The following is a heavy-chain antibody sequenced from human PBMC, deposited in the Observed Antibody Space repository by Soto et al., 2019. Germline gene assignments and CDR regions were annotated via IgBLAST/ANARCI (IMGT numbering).Heavy chain of an antibody. D-gene: IGHD5-18*01. CDR1: GGSFNPYY. J-gene: IGHJ4*02. Sequence: SETLSLTCAVSGGSFNPYYWSWIRQPPGKGLEWIGDINHRGSTNDNPSLKSRVTMSVDTSKNHFSLKVRGVTAADTAVYYCAGVGYHFGHGFDYWGQGSLVTVSS. CDR3: AGVGYHFGHGFDY. V-gene: IGHV4-34*01. CDR2: INHRGST.